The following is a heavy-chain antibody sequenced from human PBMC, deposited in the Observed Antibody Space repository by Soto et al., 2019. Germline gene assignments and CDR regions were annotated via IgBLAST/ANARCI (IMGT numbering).Heavy chain of an antibody. CDR1: GYNFAGYW. CDR3: ARGGVSTRTFDD. Sequence: RGESLKISCKGSGYNFAGYWIAWVRQMPGKGLELMGIIYPSDSDTRYRPSFQGQVTISADKSISSAYLQWSSLRASDTAMYYCARGGVSTRTFDDWGQGTSVTVSS. J-gene: IGHJ4*02. V-gene: IGHV5-51*01. D-gene: IGHD3-3*01. CDR2: IYPSDSDT.